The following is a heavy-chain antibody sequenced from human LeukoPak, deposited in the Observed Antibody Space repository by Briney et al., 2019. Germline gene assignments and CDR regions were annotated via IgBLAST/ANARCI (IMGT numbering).Heavy chain of an antibody. D-gene: IGHD5-18*01. CDR2: INPNSGGT. Sequence: ASVKVSCKASGYTFTGYYMHWVRQAPGQGLEWMGWINPNSGGTNYAQKFQGRVTMTRDTSISTAYRELSRLRSVDTAVYYCARAGWVSYGPFYDYWGQGTLVTVSS. CDR1: GYTFTGYY. J-gene: IGHJ4*02. V-gene: IGHV1-2*02. CDR3: ARAGWVSYGPFYDY.